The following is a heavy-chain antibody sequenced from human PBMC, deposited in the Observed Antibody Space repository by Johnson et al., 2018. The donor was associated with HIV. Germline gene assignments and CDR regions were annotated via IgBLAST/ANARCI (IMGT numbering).Heavy chain of an antibody. CDR2: ISGSGGST. CDR3: EKVGDSPDAFDI. CDR1: GFTVSTNY. D-gene: IGHD3-16*01. V-gene: IGHV3-23*04. J-gene: IGHJ3*02. Sequence: VQLVESGGGLIQPGGSLRLSCAASGFTVSTNYMSWVRQAPGKGLEWVSIISGSGGSTYYADSVKGRFTISRDNSKNTLYLQMNSLRADDTAVYYCEKVGDSPDAFDIWGQGTMVTVSS.